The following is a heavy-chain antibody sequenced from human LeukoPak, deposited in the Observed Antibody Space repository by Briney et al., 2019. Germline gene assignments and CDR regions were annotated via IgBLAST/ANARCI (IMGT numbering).Heavy chain of an antibody. CDR1: GYTFTGYY. CDR2: TNPNGGGT. D-gene: IGHD1-26*01. CDR3: AITLGPTTSDY. V-gene: IGHV1-2*02. J-gene: IGHJ4*02. Sequence: GASVKVSCKASGYTFTGYYMHWVRQAPGQGLEWMGWTNPNGGGTNYAQKFQGRVTLTRDTYISTAYMYLSRLRSDDTAVYYCAITLGPTTSDYWGQGTLVTVSS.